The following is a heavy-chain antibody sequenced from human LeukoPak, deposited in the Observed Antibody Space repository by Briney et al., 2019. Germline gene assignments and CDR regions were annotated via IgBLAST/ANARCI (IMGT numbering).Heavy chain of an antibody. CDR2: IDPSDSYT. CDR1: GYSFTSHW. J-gene: IGHJ6*02. D-gene: IGHD3-10*01. Sequence: GESLKISCKGSGYSFTSHWISWVRRMPGKGLQWMGRIDPSDSYTNYSPSFQGHVTISADKSINTAYLRWSSLKASDTAMYYCARQIRGYSYSAMDVWGQGTTVTVSS. CDR3: ARQIRGYSYSAMDV. V-gene: IGHV5-10-1*01.